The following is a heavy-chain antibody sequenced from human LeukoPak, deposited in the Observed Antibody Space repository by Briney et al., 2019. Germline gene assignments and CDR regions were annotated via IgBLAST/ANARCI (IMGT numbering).Heavy chain of an antibody. J-gene: IGHJ6*04. CDR1: GCTFSTYV. Sequence: PGGSLRLSCAASGCTFSTYVMNWVRQAPGKGLEWISYITGNSATIYYADSVRGLFTISRDNAKNSVYLEMNSMREEETAVYYCARGVIWGKGSTVIVSS. D-gene: IGHD3-16*01. CDR2: ITGNSATI. V-gene: IGHV3-48*02. CDR3: ARGVI.